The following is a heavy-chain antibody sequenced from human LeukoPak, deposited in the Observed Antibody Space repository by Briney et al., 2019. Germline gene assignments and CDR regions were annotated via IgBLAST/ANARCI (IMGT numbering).Heavy chain of an antibody. Sequence: GGSLRLSCAASGFTFSSYSMNWVRQAPGRGLEWVSYISTSSSTIYYADSVKGRFTISRDNAKNSLYLQMNSLRAEDTAVYYCARDRAPDTAIWFDPWGQGTLVTVSS. CDR2: ISTSSSTI. CDR1: GFTFSSYS. CDR3: ARDRAPDTAIWFDP. J-gene: IGHJ5*02. D-gene: IGHD5-18*01. V-gene: IGHV3-48*04.